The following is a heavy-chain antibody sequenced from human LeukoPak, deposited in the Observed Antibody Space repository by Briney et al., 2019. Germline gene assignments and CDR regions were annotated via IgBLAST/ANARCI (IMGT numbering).Heavy chain of an antibody. J-gene: IGHJ4*02. D-gene: IGHD1-1*01. CDR2: ISRSSSNI. V-gene: IGHV3-21*01. CDR3: AREADNSDYYLDN. CDR1: GFTFSSYS. Sequence: GGSLRLSCAASGFTFSSYSMNWVRQAPRKGLEWVSSISRSSSNIYHADSLKGRFTISRENAKNLLYLQMNSLRVEDTAVYYCAREADNSDYYLDNWGQGTLVTVSS.